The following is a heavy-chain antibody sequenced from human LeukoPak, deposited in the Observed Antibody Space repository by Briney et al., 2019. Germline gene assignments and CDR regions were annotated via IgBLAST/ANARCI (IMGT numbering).Heavy chain of an antibody. CDR1: GFTFSSYA. V-gene: IGHV3-48*04. CDR2: ISSRSSNK. J-gene: IGHJ3*02. Sequence: GGSLRLSCAASGFTFSSYAMSWVRQAPGKGLVWVSYISSRSSNKYYADSVKGRFTISRDNAKNSLYLQMSSLRAEDTAIYYCAREGWDLNALDIWGQGTMVTVSP. CDR3: AREGWDLNALDI. D-gene: IGHD1-26*01.